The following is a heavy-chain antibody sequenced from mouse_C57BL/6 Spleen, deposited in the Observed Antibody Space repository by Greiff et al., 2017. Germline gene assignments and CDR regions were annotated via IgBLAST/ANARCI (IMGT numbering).Heavy chain of an antibody. J-gene: IGHJ1*03. Sequence: VKLMESGAELVRPGASVKLSCKASGYTFTDYYINWVKQRPGQGLEWIARIYPGSGNTYYNEKFKGKATLTAEKSYSTAYMQLSSLTSEDSAVYFCARCDYDYDGDFDVWGTGTTVTVSS. V-gene: IGHV1-76*01. D-gene: IGHD2-4*01. CDR2: IYPGSGNT. CDR1: GYTFTDYY. CDR3: ARCDYDYDGDFDV.